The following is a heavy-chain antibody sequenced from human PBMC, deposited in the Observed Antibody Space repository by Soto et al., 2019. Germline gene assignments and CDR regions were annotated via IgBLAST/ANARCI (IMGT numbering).Heavy chain of an antibody. CDR2: ISGSGDST. CDR1: GFTFSSYA. J-gene: IGHJ4*01. D-gene: IGHD6-6*01. V-gene: IGHV3-23*01. CDR3: AKVVLYIGRSSKGY. Sequence: GGSLRLSCAASGFTFSSYAMSWVRQAPGKGLEWVSSISGSGDSTHNADSVKGRFTISRDNAKNTLYLQLNSLTADDTAVYYCAKVVLYIGRSSKGYLVHGTPVTV.